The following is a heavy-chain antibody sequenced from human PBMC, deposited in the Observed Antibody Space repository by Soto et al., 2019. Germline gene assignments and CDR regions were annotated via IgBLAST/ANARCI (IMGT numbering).Heavy chain of an antibody. V-gene: IGHV3-23*01. CDR3: AKALSGSYQTNYYYYGMDV. CDR1: GFTFSSYA. CDR2: ISGSGGST. J-gene: IGHJ6*02. Sequence: GGSLRLSCAASGFTFSSYAMSWVRQAPGKGLEWVSAISGSGGSTYYADSVKGRFTISRDNSKNTLYLQMNGLRAEDTAVYYCAKALSGSYQTNYYYYGMDVWGQGTTVTVSS. D-gene: IGHD1-26*01.